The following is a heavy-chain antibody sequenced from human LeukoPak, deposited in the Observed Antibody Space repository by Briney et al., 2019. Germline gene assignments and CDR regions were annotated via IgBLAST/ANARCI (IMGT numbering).Heavy chain of an antibody. J-gene: IGHJ5*02. Sequence: ASVKVSCKTSGYTFTSNGISWVRQAPGQGLEWMGWISGYNGNTNYVQNLQGRVTMTTDTSTSTAYMELRSLRSDDTAVYYCARDLGTTNWFDPWGQGTLVTVSS. CDR2: ISGYNGNT. D-gene: IGHD1-26*01. CDR3: ARDLGTTNWFDP. CDR1: GYTFTSNG. V-gene: IGHV1-18*01.